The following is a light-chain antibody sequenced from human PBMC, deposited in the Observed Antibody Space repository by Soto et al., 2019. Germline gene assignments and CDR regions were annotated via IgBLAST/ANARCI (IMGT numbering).Light chain of an antibody. Sequence: TITCRASQSISSWLAWYQQKKGKAPKLLIYDASSLASGVPSRFSGSGSGTEFNLTISSLQTDDFATFYCQQYNSHSKTFGQGTKVDIK. CDR1: QSISSW. J-gene: IGKJ1*01. V-gene: IGKV1-5*01. CDR3: QQYNSHSKT. CDR2: DAS.